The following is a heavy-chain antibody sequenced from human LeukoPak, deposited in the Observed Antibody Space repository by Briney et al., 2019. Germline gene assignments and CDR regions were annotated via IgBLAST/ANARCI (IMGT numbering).Heavy chain of an antibody. D-gene: IGHD1-26*01. J-gene: IGHJ5*02. V-gene: IGHV3-21*01. CDR2: ISTRSTYI. CDR1: GFTFSYYA. Sequence: GGSLRLSCAASGFTFSYYAMNWVRQAPGKGLGWVSSISTRSTYIYYADSVKGRFTISRDNSKNTLYLQMNSLRAEDTAVYYCARSREIGLNNWFDPWGQGTLVTVSS. CDR3: ARSREIGLNNWFDP.